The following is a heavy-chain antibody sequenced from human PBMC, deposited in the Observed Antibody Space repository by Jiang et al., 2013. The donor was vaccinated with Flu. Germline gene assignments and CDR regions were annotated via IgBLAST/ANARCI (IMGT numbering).Heavy chain of an antibody. V-gene: IGHV7-4-1*02. CDR2: INTKTGNP. Sequence: QSGSELKKPGASVKVSCKASGYTFTRHAINWVRQAPGQGLEWMGWINTKTGNPTYAQGFTGRFVFSLDTSVSTAYLQISSLKAEDTALYYCARDISVATFDPWGQGTVVTVSS. CDR3: ARDISVATFDP. J-gene: IGHJ5*02. CDR1: GYTFTRHA. D-gene: IGHD6-19*01.